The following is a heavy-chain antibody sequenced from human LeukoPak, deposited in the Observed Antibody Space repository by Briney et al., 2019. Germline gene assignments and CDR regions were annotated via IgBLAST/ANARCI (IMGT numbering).Heavy chain of an antibody. CDR3: GHIFNSSPYS. D-gene: IGHD2/OR15-2a*01. J-gene: IGHJ4*02. CDR1: GFSLSTSGVA. Sequence: SGPTLVKPTQTLTLTCTFSGFSLSTSGVAGAWIRQPPGKALEWLALIYWNDDKRYSPSLKNRLTITNDASKKQVVLTMTNMDPADTATYYCGHIFNSSPYSWGQGTLVTVSS. V-gene: IGHV2-5*01. CDR2: IYWNDDK.